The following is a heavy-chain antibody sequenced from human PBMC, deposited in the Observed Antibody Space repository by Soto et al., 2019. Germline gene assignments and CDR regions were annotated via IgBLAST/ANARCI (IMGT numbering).Heavy chain of an antibody. J-gene: IGHJ4*02. D-gene: IGHD3-22*01. V-gene: IGHV3-30-3*01. CDR2: ISYDGSNK. Sequence: PGGSLRLSCAASGFTFSSYAMHWVRQAPGKGLEWVAVISYDGSNKYYADSVKGRFTISRDNSKNTLYLQMNSLRAEDTAVYYCARDSGRVVITRLADYWGQGTLVTVSS. CDR3: ARDSGRVVITRLADY. CDR1: GFTFSSYA.